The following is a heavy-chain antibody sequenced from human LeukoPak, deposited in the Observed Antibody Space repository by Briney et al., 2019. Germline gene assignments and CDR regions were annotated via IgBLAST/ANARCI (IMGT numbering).Heavy chain of an antibody. D-gene: IGHD3-22*01. CDR1: GFTFSSYA. V-gene: IGHV3-30*04. J-gene: IGHJ4*02. CDR2: ISYDGSNK. CDR3: ATRPRRDSPFDY. Sequence: GGSLRLSCAASGFTFSSYAMHWVRQAPGKGLEWVAVISYDGSNKYYADSVKGRFTISRDNSKNTLYLQMNSLRAEDTAVYYCATRPRRDSPFDYWGQGTLVTVSS.